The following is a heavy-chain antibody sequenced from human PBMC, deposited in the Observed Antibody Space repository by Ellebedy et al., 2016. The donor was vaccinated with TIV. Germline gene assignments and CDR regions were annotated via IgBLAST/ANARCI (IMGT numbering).Heavy chain of an antibody. J-gene: IGHJ4*02. V-gene: IGHV3-30*18. CDR3: AKREMIRDTIGAPVPAPLFDL. D-gene: IGHD2-2*01. CDR2: ISYDGSNK. CDR1: GFTFSSYG. Sequence: GESLKISCAASGFTFSSYGMHWVRQAPGKGLEWVAVISYDGSNKYYADSVKGRFTISRDNSKNTLYLQMNSLRAEDTALYFCAKREMIRDTIGAPVPAPLFDLWGQGTLVTVSS.